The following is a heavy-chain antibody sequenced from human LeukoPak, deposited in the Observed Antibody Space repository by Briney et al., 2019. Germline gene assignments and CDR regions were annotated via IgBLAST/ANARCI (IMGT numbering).Heavy chain of an antibody. J-gene: IGHJ4*02. V-gene: IGHV1-18*01. CDR3: ARERTIVGATKGDY. CDR2: ISAYNGNT. CDR1: GYTFTSYG. D-gene: IGHD1-26*01. Sequence: GASVKVSCKASGYTFTSYGISWVRPAPGQGLEWMGWISAYNGNTNYAQKLQGRVTMTTDTSTSTAYMELRSLRSDDTAVYYCARERTIVGATKGDYWGQGTLVTVSS.